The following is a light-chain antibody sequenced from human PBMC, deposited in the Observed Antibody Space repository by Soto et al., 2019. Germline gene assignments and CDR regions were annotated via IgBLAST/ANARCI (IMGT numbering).Light chain of an antibody. CDR3: CSYAGSSAFSV. J-gene: IGLJ1*01. V-gene: IGLV2-23*02. CDR2: EVS. CDR1: SSDVGRYNL. Sequence: QSVLTQPASVSGSPGQSITLSCTGTSSDVGRYNLVSWYQQHPGKAPKLMIYEVSKRPSGVSNRFSGSKSGITASLTISGLQAEAEDEDYCCSYAGSSAFSVFGTGTKLTVL.